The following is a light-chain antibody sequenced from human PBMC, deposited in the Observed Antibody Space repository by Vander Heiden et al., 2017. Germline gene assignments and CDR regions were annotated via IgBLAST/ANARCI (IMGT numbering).Light chain of an antibody. Sequence: QSALTQPASGSGSPGQSITISCTGTSSDIGDYNYVSWYQQHPGKAPKLLIYDVNYRPSGISNRFSGSKSGNTASLTISGRQAEDEADYYCSSYTSGSALYIFGTGTAVTVL. CDR3: SSYTSGSALYI. V-gene: IGLV2-14*03. CDR1: SSDIGDYNY. CDR2: DVN. J-gene: IGLJ1*01.